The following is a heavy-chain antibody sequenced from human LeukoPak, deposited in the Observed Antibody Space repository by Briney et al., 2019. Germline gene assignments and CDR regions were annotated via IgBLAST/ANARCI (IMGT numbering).Heavy chain of an antibody. J-gene: IGHJ4*02. CDR3: ARDLGY. V-gene: IGHV3-74*01. CDR1: GFTLSSYW. Sequence: PGGSLRLSCAASGFTLSSYWMHWVRQAPGKGLVWVSRINGDGRSTSYADSVKGRFTISRDNAKNTLYLQMNSLRVEDTAVYYCARDLGYWGQGTLVTVSS. CDR2: INGDGRST.